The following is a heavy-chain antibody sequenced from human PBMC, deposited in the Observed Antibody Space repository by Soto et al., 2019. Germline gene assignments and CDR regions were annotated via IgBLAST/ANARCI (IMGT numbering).Heavy chain of an antibody. CDR3: ARGGSGALTAAAGRTNWFDP. J-gene: IGHJ5*02. V-gene: IGHV3-30*04. D-gene: IGHD6-13*01. Sequence: QVQLVESGGGVVPPGRSLRLSCAASGFMFSRYAMHWVRQAPGKGLEWVAVISKDGSVIYYADSVKGRFTISRDKSKNMVYLQMNSLRVEDTAMYYCARGGSGALTAAAGRTNWFDPWGQGTLVIVSS. CDR2: ISKDGSVI. CDR1: GFMFSRYA.